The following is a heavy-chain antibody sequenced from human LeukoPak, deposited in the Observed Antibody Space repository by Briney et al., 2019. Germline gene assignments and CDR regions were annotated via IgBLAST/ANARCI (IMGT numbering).Heavy chain of an antibody. CDR1: GFSFSDAW. CDR3: ATDFYDTT. D-gene: IGHD3-22*01. CDR2: IRRNSDGGTI. V-gene: IGHV3-15*07. Sequence: GGSLRLSCATSGFSFSDAWMNWVRQAPGKGLEWVGRIRRNSDGGTIDYAAPVKGRFALSRDDSKNTLYLHMSSLQTEDTAVYYCATDFYDTTWGQGTLVTVSS. J-gene: IGHJ5*02.